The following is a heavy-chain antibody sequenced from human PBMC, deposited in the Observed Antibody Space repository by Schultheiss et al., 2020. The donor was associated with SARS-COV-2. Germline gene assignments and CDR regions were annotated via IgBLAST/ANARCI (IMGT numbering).Heavy chain of an antibody. CDR3: AKDLKVGATWALDAFDI. D-gene: IGHD1-26*01. J-gene: IGHJ3*02. CDR2: IRSKANSYAT. Sequence: GESLKISCAASGFTFSSYAMHWVRQAPGKGLEWVGRIRSKANSYATAYAASVKGRFTISRDNSKNTLYLQMNSLRAEDTAVYYCAKDLKVGATWALDAFDIWGQGTMVTVSS. V-gene: IGHV3-73*01. CDR1: GFTFSSYA.